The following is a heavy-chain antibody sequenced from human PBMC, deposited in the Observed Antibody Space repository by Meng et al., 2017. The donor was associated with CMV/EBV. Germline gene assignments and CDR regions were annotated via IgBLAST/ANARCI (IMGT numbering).Heavy chain of an antibody. D-gene: IGHD2-2*01. Sequence: GSLRPSCAASGITFSSYWMSWVRQAPGKGLEWVANIKQDGSEKYYVDSVKGRFTISRDNAKNSLYLQMNSLRAEDTAVYYCARDLRVVPAAVYYFDYWGQGTLVTVSS. CDR1: GITFSSYW. CDR3: ARDLRVVPAAVYYFDY. J-gene: IGHJ4*02. CDR2: IKQDGSEK. V-gene: IGHV3-7*01.